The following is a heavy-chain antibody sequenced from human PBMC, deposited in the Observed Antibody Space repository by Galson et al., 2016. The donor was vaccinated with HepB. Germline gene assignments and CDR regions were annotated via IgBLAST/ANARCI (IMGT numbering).Heavy chain of an antibody. J-gene: IGHJ4*02. D-gene: IGHD3-10*01. V-gene: IGHV3-23*01. CDR1: GFAFVNYA. CDR3: AKVGRFGSGSFLKPFDS. Sequence: CLRLSCAASGFAFVNYAMNWVRQAPGKGLEWVSGISESGVTTYYATSVRGRSTISRDNSSNTLFLQMNSLRVEDTAVYYCAKVGRFGSGSFLKPFDSWGQGILVTVSS. CDR2: ISESGVTT.